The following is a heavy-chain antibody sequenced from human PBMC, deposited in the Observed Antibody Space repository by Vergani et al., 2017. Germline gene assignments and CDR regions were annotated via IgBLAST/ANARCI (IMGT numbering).Heavy chain of an antibody. V-gene: IGHV5-51*01. CDR1: GYSFTSYW. CDR2: IYPGDSDT. D-gene: IGHD2-15*01. CDR3: ARHRGWGLVVVAATPWYYYYGMDV. Sequence: EVQLVQSGAEVKKPGASLKISCKGSGYSFTSYWIGWVRQMPGKGLEWMGIIYPGDSDTRYSPSFQGQVTISADKSISTAYLQWSSLKASDTVMYYCARHRGWGLVVVAATPWYYYYGMDVWGQGTTVTVSS. J-gene: IGHJ6*02.